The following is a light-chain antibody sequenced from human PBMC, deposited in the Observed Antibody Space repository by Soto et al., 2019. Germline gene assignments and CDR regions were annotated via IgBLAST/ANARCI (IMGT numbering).Light chain of an antibody. CDR1: SSDVGGYNY. V-gene: IGLV2-14*01. J-gene: IGLJ1*01. CDR3: SSYTTISTYV. CDR2: DVR. Sequence: ALTQPASVSGSPGQSITISCTGTSSDVGGYNYVSWYQQHPGKAPKLMIYDVRNRPSGVSNRFSGSKSVNTASLTISGLQAEDEADYYCSSYTTISTYVFGTGTKLTVL.